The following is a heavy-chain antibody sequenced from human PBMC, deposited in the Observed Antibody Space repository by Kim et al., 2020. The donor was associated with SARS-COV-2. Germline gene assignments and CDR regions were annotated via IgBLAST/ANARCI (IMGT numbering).Heavy chain of an antibody. CDR2: IIPILGIA. CDR1: GGTFSSYA. V-gene: IGHV1-69*04. CDR3: ARDLTRMVRDDAFDI. Sequence: SVKVSCKASGGTFSSYAISWVRQAPGQGLEWMGRIIPILGIANYAQKFQGRVTITADKSTSTAYMELSSLRSEDTAVYYCARDLTRMVRDDAFDIWGQGTMVTVSS. D-gene: IGHD3-10*01. J-gene: IGHJ3*02.